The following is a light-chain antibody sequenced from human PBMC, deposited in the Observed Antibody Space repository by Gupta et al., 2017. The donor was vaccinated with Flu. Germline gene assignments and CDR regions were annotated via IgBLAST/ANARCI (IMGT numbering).Light chain of an antibody. CDR2: KAS. V-gene: IGKV1-5*03. CDR1: QIISSW. J-gene: IGKJ4*01. Sequence: DIQMTQSPSTLSASVGDRVTITCRASQIISSWLAWYQQKPGKAPKILIYKASSLESGVPSRFSGRGSGTEFTLTISSLQPDDFATYYCQQYNSYSPLTFGGGTKVEIK. CDR3: QQYNSYSPLT.